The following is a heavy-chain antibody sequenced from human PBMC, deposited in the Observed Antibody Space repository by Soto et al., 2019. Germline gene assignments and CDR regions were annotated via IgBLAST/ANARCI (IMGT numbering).Heavy chain of an antibody. Sequence: QVHLQESGPGLVRPSETLSLTCTVSNGSVSNYIYYWSIIRQPPGKRLEWIGYVYYSGTTNYNPSLKSRVTMSIDTSKNQFSLKMTSVTAADTAVYYCARGERWIEPFGYWGQGTLITVSS. V-gene: IGHV4-61*01. CDR3: ARGERWIEPFGY. J-gene: IGHJ4*02. CDR2: VYYSGTT. D-gene: IGHD5-18*01. CDR1: NGSVSNYIYY.